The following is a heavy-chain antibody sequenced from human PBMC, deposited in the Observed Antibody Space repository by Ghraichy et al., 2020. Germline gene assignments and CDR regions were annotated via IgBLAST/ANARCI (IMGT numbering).Heavy chain of an antibody. J-gene: IGHJ4*02. V-gene: IGHV3-53*01. D-gene: IGHD6-13*01. CDR2: IYSGGST. Sequence: GGSLRLSCAASGFTVSSNYMSWVRQAPGKGLKWVSVIYSGGSTYYADSVKGRFTVSRDSSKNTLYLQMNSLRAKDTAVYYCAGHSSSWYFDYWGQGTLVTVSS. CDR3: AGHSSSWYFDY. CDR1: GFTVSSNY.